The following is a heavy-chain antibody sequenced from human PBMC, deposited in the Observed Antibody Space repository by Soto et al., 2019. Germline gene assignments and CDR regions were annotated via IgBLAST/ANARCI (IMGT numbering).Heavy chain of an antibody. CDR1: GGSISSGIYY. CDR2: IYYSGST. CDR3: ARDGVTHWFDP. V-gene: IGHV4-61*01. D-gene: IGHD4-4*01. J-gene: IGHJ5*02. Sequence: PSETLSRTCTVSGGSISSGIYYWIWIRQPPGKVLEWIGYIYYSGSTNYNPSLKSRVTISVDTSKNQFSLKLSSVTAADTAVHSCARDGVTHWFDPWGQGALVTVSS.